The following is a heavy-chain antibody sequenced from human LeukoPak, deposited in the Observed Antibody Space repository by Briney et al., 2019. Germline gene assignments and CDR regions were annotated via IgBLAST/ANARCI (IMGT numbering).Heavy chain of an antibody. V-gene: IGHV3-21*01. CDR2: ISSSSSYI. CDR1: GFTFSSYS. CDR3: ASPGVGSGWAFDY. D-gene: IGHD6-19*01. J-gene: IGHJ4*02. Sequence: PGGSLGLSCAASGFTFSSYSMNWVRQAPGKGLEWVSSISSSSSYIYYADSVKGRFTISRDNAKNSLYLQMNGLRAEDTAVYYCASPGVGSGWAFDYWGQGTLVTVSS.